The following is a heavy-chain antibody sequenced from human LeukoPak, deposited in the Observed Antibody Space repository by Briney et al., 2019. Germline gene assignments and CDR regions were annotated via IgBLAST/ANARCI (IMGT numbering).Heavy chain of an antibody. CDR2: VYYSGST. CDR1: GGSISSHY. D-gene: IGHD2-15*01. J-gene: IGHJ6*02. Sequence: PSETLSLTCTVSGGSISSHYWSWIRQPPGKGLEWMGYVYYSGSTNYNLSLKSRVTISVDTSKNQFSLRLSSVTAADTAVYYCARDCSDGSCYPLYGMDVWGQGTTVTVSS. CDR3: ARDCSDGSCYPLYGMDV. V-gene: IGHV4-59*11.